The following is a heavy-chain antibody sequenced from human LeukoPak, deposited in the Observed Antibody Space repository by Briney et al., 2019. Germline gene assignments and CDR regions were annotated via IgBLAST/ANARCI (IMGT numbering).Heavy chain of an antibody. V-gene: IGHV4-59*02. CDR1: GDSVNKFY. Sequence: PSETLSLTCNVSGDSVNKFYWTWIRQTPGKGQEWIGYVYYSGSTNYNPSLKSRVTISIDTSRNQFSLNLRSVTAADTAVYYCVREKGHYGPGISYTTDAFDIWGQGTVVTVSS. D-gene: IGHD3-10*01. CDR2: VYYSGST. J-gene: IGHJ3*02. CDR3: VREKGHYGPGISYTTDAFDI.